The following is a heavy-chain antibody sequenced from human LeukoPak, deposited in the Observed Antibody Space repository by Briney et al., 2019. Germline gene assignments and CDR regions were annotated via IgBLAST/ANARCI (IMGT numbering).Heavy chain of an antibody. J-gene: IGHJ4*02. CDR3: AGTVVGATRPSPDY. V-gene: IGHV3-30*02. CDR1: GFTFNSYG. D-gene: IGHD1-26*01. Sequence: GGSLRLSCAASGFTFNSYGMRWVRQAPGKGLEWVAFIRYDGNNKNYADSVKGRFTISRDNSKNTLYLQMNSLRAEDTAVYYCAGTVVGATRPSPDYWGQGTLVTVSS. CDR2: IRYDGNNK.